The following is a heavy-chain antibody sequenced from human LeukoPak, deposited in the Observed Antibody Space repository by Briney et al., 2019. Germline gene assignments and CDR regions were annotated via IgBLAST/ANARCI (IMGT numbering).Heavy chain of an antibody. CDR3: AKAYTAMVTDGMDV. CDR1: GFTFSSHG. D-gene: IGHD5-18*01. V-gene: IGHV3-30*18. J-gene: IGHJ6*02. CDR2: ISYDGSNK. Sequence: PGGSLRLSCAASGFTFSSHGMHWVRQAPGKGLEWVAVISYDGSNKYYADSVKGRFTISRDNSKNTLYLQMNSLRAEDTAVYYCAKAYTAMVTDGMDVWGQGTTVTVSS.